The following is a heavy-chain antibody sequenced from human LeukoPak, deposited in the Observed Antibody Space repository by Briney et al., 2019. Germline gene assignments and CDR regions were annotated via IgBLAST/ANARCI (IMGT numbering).Heavy chain of an antibody. CDR1: GFTFSSYS. CDR3: ARDYGGNSPYAFDI. D-gene: IGHD4-23*01. Sequence: PGGSLRLSCAASGFTFSSYSMDWVRQAPGMGLEWVSSISSSSIYIYYADSVKGRFTISRDNAKNSLYLQMNSPRAEDTAVYYCARDYGGNSPYAFDIWGQGTMVTVSS. CDR2: ISSSSIYI. V-gene: IGHV3-21*01. J-gene: IGHJ3*02.